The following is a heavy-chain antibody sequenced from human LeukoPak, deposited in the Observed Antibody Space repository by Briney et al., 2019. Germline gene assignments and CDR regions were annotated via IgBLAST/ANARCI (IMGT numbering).Heavy chain of an antibody. CDR1: GFTFSSYS. CDR2: ISSSSSYI. CDR3: AREGYSSGWYIEY. V-gene: IGHV3-21*01. D-gene: IGHD6-19*01. J-gene: IGHJ4*02. Sequence: KTGGSLRLSCAASGFTFSSYSMNWVRQAPGKGLEWVSSISSSSSYIYYADSVKGRFTISRDNAKNSLYLQMNSLRAEDTAVYYCAREGYSSGWYIEYWGQGTLVTVSS.